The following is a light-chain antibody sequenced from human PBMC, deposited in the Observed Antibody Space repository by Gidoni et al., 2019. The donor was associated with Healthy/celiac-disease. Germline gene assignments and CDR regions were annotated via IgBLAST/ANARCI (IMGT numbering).Light chain of an antibody. CDR2: WAS. J-gene: IGKJ2*01. CDR1: QSVLYSSNNKNY. CDR3: QQYYSTPQT. V-gene: IGKV4-1*01. Sequence: DIVMNQSLDSLALSLGERATINCKSSQSVLYSSNNKNYLAWYQQKPGQPPKLLIYWASTRESGVPDRFSGSGSGTDFTLTISSLQAEDVAVYYCQQYYSTPQTFGQGTKLEIK.